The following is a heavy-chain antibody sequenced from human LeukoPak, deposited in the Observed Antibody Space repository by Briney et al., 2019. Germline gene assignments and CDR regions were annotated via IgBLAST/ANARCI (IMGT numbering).Heavy chain of an antibody. J-gene: IGHJ4*02. CDR2: INHSEST. Sequence: SETLSLTCAVYGGSFSGYYWSWIRQPPGKGLEWIGEINHSESTNYNPSLKSRVTISVDTSKNQFSLKLSSVTAADTAVYYCAATTIAARPLGSGPIDYWGQGTLVTVSS. CDR1: GGSFSGYY. V-gene: IGHV4-34*01. D-gene: IGHD6-6*01. CDR3: AATTIAARPLGSGPIDY.